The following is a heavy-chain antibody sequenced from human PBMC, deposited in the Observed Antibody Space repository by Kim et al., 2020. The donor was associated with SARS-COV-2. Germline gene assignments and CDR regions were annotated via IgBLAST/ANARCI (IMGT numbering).Heavy chain of an antibody. CDR2: FYYSRST. CDR1: GGSISSSSYC. Sequence: SETLSLTCTVSGGSISSSSYCWVRIRPGPGMELVRNGNFYYSRSTNYHPTLKSPVSISAYTSKNHLTLSFITAAAADTAWYYCEPFLEPFEYWG. V-gene: IGHV4-39*02. D-gene: IGHD1-1*01. J-gene: IGHJ4*01. CDR3: EPFLEPFEY.